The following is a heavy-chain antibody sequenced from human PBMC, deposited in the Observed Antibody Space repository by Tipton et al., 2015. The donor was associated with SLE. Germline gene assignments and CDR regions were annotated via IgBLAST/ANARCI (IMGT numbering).Heavy chain of an antibody. Sequence: GSLRLSCAASGFSVSNYYMSWVRQAPGKGLQWVSVIYSGVGTKYADSVKGRFTISRDISKNMLFLQMNSLRAEDTAVYYCARGGGSDNWYEFDYWGQGTRVTVSS. J-gene: IGHJ4*02. CDR1: GFSVSNYY. CDR3: ARGGGSDNWYEFDY. D-gene: IGHD1-1*01. CDR2: IYSGVGT. V-gene: IGHV3-53*01.